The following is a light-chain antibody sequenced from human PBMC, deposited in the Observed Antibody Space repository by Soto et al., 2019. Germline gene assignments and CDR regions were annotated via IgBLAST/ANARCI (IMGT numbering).Light chain of an antibody. CDR3: QQYGSPGT. CDR1: QSVSSSY. V-gene: IGKV3-20*01. Sequence: VLKQSPGTPTLCPGARATLSCCASQSVSSSYLAWDQQKPGQSPRLLICGASNSATGIPDRFSGSGCGTEFTLTSSSMQPEDFAVYDCQQYGSPGTFGRGTKVDIK. J-gene: IGKJ4*02. CDR2: GAS.